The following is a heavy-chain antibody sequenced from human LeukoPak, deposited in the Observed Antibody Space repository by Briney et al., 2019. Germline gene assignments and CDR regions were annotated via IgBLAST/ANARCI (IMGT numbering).Heavy chain of an antibody. J-gene: IGHJ4*02. D-gene: IGHD7-27*01. V-gene: IGHV3-30*18. Sequence: PGRSLRLSCAASGFSFSSYGMHWVRQAPGKGLEWVAVISYDGSNKYYADSVKGRLTISRDNSKNTLYLENNSPRAEDTAVYYCAKVPGPYYFDYWGQGTPVTVSS. CDR1: GFSFSSYG. CDR2: ISYDGSNK. CDR3: AKVPGPYYFDY.